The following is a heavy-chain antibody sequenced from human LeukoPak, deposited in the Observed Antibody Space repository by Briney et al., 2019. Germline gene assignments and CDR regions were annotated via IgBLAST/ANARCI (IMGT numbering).Heavy chain of an antibody. V-gene: IGHV3-30*03. Sequence: GGSLRLSCAASGFTFSSYGMHWVRQAPGKGLEWVADISYDGSNKYYADSVKGRFTISRDNSKNTLYLQMNSLRAEDTAVYYYYLSADYQGVAYDSWGQGTIVSVSS. D-gene: IGHD3-16*01. CDR1: GFTFSSYG. J-gene: IGHJ3*02. CDR3: YLSADYQGVAYDS. CDR2: ISYDGSNK.